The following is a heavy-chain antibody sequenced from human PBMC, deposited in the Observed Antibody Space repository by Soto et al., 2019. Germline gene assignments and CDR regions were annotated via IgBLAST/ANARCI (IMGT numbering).Heavy chain of an antibody. CDR1: GFTVSSYA. CDR3: ANDSEDRYDSSVYYLLSALDY. Sequence: PGGSLRLSCAASGFTVSSYAMSLFRQAPGKRLKWSSAISGSGGSTYYADSVKGRFTISRDNSKNTLYLQMNSLRAEDTAVYYCANDSEDRYDSSVYYLLSALDYWGQGTLVT. J-gene: IGHJ4*02. V-gene: IGHV3-23*01. CDR2: ISGSGGST. D-gene: IGHD3-22*01.